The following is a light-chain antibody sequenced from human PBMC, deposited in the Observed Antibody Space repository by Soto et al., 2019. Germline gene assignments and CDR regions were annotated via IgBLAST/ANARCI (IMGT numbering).Light chain of an antibody. CDR2: EVN. J-gene: IGLJ1*01. CDR1: SSDVGGYKY. CDR3: SSYAGINNLGV. Sequence: QSVLTQPPSASGSPGKSVTISCTGTSSDVGGYKYVSWYQQHPGKAPKLMIFEVNKPPSGVPDRFSGSKSGNTASLTVSGLQAEDEADYYCSSYAGINNLGVFGTGTKLTVL. V-gene: IGLV2-8*01.